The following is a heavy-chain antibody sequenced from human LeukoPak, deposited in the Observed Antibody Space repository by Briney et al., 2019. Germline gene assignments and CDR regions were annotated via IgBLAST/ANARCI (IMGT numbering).Heavy chain of an antibody. CDR3: AKENTIFGVVIIPFDY. CDR2: IGGSGGST. CDR1: GFTFSSYA. V-gene: IGHV3-23*01. J-gene: IGHJ4*02. Sequence: GGSLRLSCAASGFTFSSYAMSCVRQAPGKGLEWVSDIGGSGGSTYYADSVKGRFTISRDNSKNTLYLQRNSLRAEDTAVYYCAKENTIFGVVIIPFDYWGQGTLVTVSS. D-gene: IGHD3-3*01.